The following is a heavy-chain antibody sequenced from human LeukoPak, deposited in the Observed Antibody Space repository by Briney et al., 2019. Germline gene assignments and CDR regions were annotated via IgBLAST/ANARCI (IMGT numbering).Heavy chain of an antibody. V-gene: IGHV1-8*01. D-gene: IGHD3-10*01. CDR2: MNPNSGNT. J-gene: IGHJ6*03. CDR3: ARGCITMVRGRYYYYMDV. Sequence: GASVKVSCKASGYTFTSYDINWVRQATGQGLEWMGLMNPNSGNTGYAQKFQGRVTMTRNTSLSTAYMELSSLRSEDTAVYYCARGCITMVRGRYYYYMDVWGKGTTVTVSS. CDR1: GYTFTSYD.